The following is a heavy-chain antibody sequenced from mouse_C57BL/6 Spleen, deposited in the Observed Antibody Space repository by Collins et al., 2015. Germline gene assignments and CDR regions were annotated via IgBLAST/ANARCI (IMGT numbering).Heavy chain of an antibody. CDR1: STSGMG. CDR2: IYWDDNK. Sequence: STSGMGVSWIRQPSGKGLEWLAHIYWDDNKRYNPSLKSRLTISKDTSRNQVFLKITSVDTADAATYYCARVTDYYAMGYWGQGTSVTVSS. J-gene: IGHJ4*01. D-gene: IGHD2-1*01. V-gene: IGHV8-12*01. CDR3: ARVTDYYAMGY.